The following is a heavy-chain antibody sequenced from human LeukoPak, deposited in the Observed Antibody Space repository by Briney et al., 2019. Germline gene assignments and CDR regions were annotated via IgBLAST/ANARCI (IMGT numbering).Heavy chain of an antibody. J-gene: IGHJ6*02. Sequence: GGSLRLSCAASGFTVSSNYMSWVRQAPGKGLEWVSVIYSGGSTYYADSVKGRFTISRDNSKNTLYLQMNSLRAEDTAVYYCARDLRPNYYCYGMDVWGQGTTVTVSS. D-gene: IGHD5/OR15-5a*01. V-gene: IGHV3-53*01. CDR3: ARDLRPNYYCYGMDV. CDR2: IYSGGST. CDR1: GFTVSSNY.